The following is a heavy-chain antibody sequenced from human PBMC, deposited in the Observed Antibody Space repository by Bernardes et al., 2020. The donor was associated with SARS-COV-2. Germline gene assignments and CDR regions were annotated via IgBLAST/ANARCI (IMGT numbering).Heavy chain of an antibody. J-gene: IGHJ4*02. CDR1: GFTVSDSY. CDR3: ARRRAGGWDLDY. Sequence: VSLRLSCAASGFTVSDSYMTWVRQAPGKGLEWVSVIYRGGNTYYADSVRGRFTISRDSSKNTLYLQMNSLRGEDTAVYYCARRRAGGWDLDYWGQGTLVTVSS. CDR2: IYRGGNT. D-gene: IGHD6-19*01. V-gene: IGHV3-66*02.